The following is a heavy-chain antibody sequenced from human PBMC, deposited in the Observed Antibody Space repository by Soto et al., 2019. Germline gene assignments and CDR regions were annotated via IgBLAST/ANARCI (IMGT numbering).Heavy chain of an antibody. D-gene: IGHD1-1*01. CDR1: GYSFTSYW. J-gene: IGHJ6*02. Sequence: PGESLKISCKGSGYSFTSYWISWVRQMPGKGLEWMGRIDPSDSYTNYSPSFQGHVTISADKSISTAYLQWSSLKASDTAIYYCATVQLEREVYYYYGMDVWGQGTTVTVSS. CDR3: ATVQLEREVYYYYGMDV. V-gene: IGHV5-10-1*01. CDR2: IDPSDSYT.